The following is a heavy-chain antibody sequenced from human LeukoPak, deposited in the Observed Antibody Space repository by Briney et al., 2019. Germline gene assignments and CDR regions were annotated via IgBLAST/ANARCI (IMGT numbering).Heavy chain of an antibody. D-gene: IGHD6-13*01. Sequence: SETLSLTCTVSGASISSGDFYWSWIRQPAGKALEWIGRVYNSGTTIYNPSLERRVTISIDTSKNLFSLKLNSVTAADTAVYYCARGLAASGHNWFDPWGQGTLVTVSS. CDR1: GASISSGDFY. V-gene: IGHV4-61*02. CDR2: VYNSGTT. CDR3: ARGLAASGHNWFDP. J-gene: IGHJ5*02.